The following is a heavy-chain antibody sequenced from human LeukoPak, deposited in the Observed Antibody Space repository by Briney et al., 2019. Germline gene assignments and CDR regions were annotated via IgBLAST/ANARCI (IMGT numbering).Heavy chain of an antibody. D-gene: IGHD6-19*01. CDR2: INPNSGGT. V-gene: IGHV1-2*02. Sequence: GASVKVSFKASGYTFTGYYMHWVRQAPGQGLEWMGWINPNSGGTNYAQKFQGRVTMTRDTSISTAYMELSRLRSDDTAVYYCASSSGWYGVYGMDVWGQGTTVTVSS. CDR3: ASSSGWYGVYGMDV. J-gene: IGHJ6*02. CDR1: GYTFTGYY.